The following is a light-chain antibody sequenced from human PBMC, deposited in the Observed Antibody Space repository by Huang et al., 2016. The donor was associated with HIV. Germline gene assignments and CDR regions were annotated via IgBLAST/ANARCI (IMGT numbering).Light chain of an antibody. CDR3: QQYSSWRT. V-gene: IGKV1-5*03. CDR2: KAS. CDR1: QTITNW. Sequence: DIQMTQSPSTLSASVGDRVTITGRASQTITNWLAWYQHKPGKAPKLLIYKASTLETGVPSRFSGSGSGTEFTLTINSMQPDDFATYYCQQYSSWRTFGQGTKVE. J-gene: IGKJ1*01.